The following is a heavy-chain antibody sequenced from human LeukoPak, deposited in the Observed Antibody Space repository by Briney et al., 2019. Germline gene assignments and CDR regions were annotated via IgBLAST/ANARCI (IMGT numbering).Heavy chain of an antibody. V-gene: IGHV3-73*01. Sequence: PGGSLTLSCAASGFTFSGSAIHWVRQSSGKGLEWVGQIEKKDKGYATATAYAASVKGRFTISRDDSINTAYLQMKSLKTEDTALYYCTRDSGTYNWFDPWGQGTLVTVSS. CDR3: TRDSGTYNWFDP. J-gene: IGHJ5*02. D-gene: IGHD1-26*01. CDR1: GFTFSGSA. CDR2: IEKKDKGYATAT.